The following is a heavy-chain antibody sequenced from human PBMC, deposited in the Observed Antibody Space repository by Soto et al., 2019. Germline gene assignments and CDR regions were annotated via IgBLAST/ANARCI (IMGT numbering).Heavy chain of an antibody. J-gene: IGHJ4*02. Sequence: PGGSLRLSCAVSGFTFSSFGMNWVRQAPGKGLEWISYITSDSSTRHYADFVKGRFTISRDNAKNSLYLQMNSLRDEDTAVYFCARGFYDSRGYSSPFDYWGQGIVVTVSS. CDR3: ARGFYDSRGYSSPFDY. CDR1: GFTFSSFG. CDR2: ITSDSSTR. D-gene: IGHD3-22*01. V-gene: IGHV3-48*02.